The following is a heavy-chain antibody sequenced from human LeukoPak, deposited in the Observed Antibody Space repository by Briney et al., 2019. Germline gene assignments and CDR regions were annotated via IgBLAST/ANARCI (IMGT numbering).Heavy chain of an antibody. Sequence: ASVTVSCTASGGTFSSYAISWVRQAPGQGLEWMGGIIPIFGTANYAQTFQGRVTITADESTSTPYMELSSLRSEDTAVYYCASGTWGRTETFDPWGQGTLVTVSS. V-gene: IGHV1-69*13. J-gene: IGHJ5*02. CDR2: IIPIFGTA. CDR3: ASGTWGRTETFDP. D-gene: IGHD3-16*01. CDR1: GGTFSSYA.